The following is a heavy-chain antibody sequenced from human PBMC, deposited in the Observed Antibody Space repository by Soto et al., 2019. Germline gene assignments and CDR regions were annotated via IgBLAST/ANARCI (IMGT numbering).Heavy chain of an antibody. V-gene: IGHV3-48*01. J-gene: IGHJ4*02. CDR2: ISSSSSAI. D-gene: IGHD3-3*02. Sequence: GGSLRLSCAASGFTFSDYSMNWVRQAPGRGLEWVSNISSSSSAIYYAGSVKGRFTISRDNAKNSLYLQMNSLRAEDTAVYFCARVESRIASRNDFWGQGALVTVSS. CDR3: ARVESRIASRNDF. CDR1: GFTFSDYS.